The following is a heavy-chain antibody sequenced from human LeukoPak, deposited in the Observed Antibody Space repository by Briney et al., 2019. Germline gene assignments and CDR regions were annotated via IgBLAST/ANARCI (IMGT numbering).Heavy chain of an antibody. J-gene: IGHJ4*02. CDR3: ARGRGSTSRY. V-gene: IGHV1-18*01. CDR2: ISTYNGDT. D-gene: IGHD5-12*01. Sequence: ASVKVSCKASGYTFTGYGITWVRQAPGQGLEWMGWISTYNGDTNYAQSLQGRVTMTTDTSTSTAYMELRNLRSDDTVVYYCARGRGSTSRYWGQGTLVTVSS. CDR1: GYTFTGYG.